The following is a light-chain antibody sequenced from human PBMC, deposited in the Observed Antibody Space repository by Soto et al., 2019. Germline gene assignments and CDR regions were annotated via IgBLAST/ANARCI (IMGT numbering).Light chain of an antibody. Sequence: DIQMTQSPSSLSASVGDRVTITCRASQSISSYLNWYQQKPGKAPKLLIYAASSLQSGVPSRFSGSGSGTDFTLTISSLQPVDFASYYCQQSYSTFGQGTKLEIK. CDR2: AAS. CDR3: QQSYST. CDR1: QSISSY. V-gene: IGKV1-39*01. J-gene: IGKJ2*01.